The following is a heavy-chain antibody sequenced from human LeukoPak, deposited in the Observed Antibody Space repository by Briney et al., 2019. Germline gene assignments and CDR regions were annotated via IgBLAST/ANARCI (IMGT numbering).Heavy chain of an antibody. V-gene: IGHV3-74*01. CDR2: INSDGSTT. CDR1: GFTFSGYW. D-gene: IGHD6-19*01. J-gene: IGHJ4*02. CDR3: ARVIYSGWQGELSD. Sequence: PGGSLRLSCAASGFTFSGYWMHWVRQAPWKELVWVSRINSDGSTTSYADSVMGRFTISRDNAKNTLYLQMNSLRAEDTAVYYCARVIYSGWQGELSDWGQGTLVTVSS.